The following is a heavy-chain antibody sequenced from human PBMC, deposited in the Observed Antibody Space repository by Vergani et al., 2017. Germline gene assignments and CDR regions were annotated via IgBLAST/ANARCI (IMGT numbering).Heavy chain of an antibody. J-gene: IGHJ5*02. CDR3: ARDRGYSGSYSLS. V-gene: IGHV3-33*01. CDR2: IWYDGSNK. D-gene: IGHD1-26*01. CDR1: GFTFSSYG. Sequence: QVQLVESGGGVVQPGRSLRLSCAASGFTFSSYGMHWVRQAPGKGLEWVAVIWYDGSNKYYADSVKGRFTISRDNVKNTLYLQMNSLRAEDTAVYYCARDRGYSGSYSLSWGQGTLVTVAS.